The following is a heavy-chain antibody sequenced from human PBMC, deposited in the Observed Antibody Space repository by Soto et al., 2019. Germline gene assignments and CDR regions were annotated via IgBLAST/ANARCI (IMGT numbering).Heavy chain of an antibody. D-gene: IGHD6-13*01. CDR3: ARGIATGHLAR. J-gene: IGHJ5*02. Sequence: QVQLVQSGAEVKKPGASVMLSCKASGYTFTTYTMNWVRQAPGQRLEWMGWNNPVNGNTKYSQTFQDRVIITRDTSASTDYTELRSLRSEDTAVYYCARGIATGHLARWGQGPQVIVSS. CDR2: NNPVNGNT. V-gene: IGHV1-3*01. CDR1: GYTFTTYT.